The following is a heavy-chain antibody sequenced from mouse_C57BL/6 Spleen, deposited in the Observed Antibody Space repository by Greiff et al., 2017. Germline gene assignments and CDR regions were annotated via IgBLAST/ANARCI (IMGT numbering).Heavy chain of an antibody. Sequence: VQLQQPGTELVKPGASVKLSCKASGYTFTSYWMHWVKQRPGQGLEWIGNINPSNGGTNYNEKFKSKATLTVDKSSSTAYMQLSSLTSEDSAVYYCARSLVLYYGSSPWRYFDVWGTGTTVTVSS. V-gene: IGHV1-53*01. CDR2: INPSNGGT. CDR3: ARSLVLYYGSSPWRYFDV. D-gene: IGHD1-1*01. CDR1: GYTFTSYW. J-gene: IGHJ1*03.